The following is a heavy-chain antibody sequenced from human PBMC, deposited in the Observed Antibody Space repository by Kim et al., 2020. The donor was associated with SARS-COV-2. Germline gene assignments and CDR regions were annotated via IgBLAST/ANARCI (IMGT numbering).Heavy chain of an antibody. J-gene: IGHJ4*02. CDR1: GGTFSSYA. V-gene: IGHV1-69*04. CDR3: ARSIVATITFDY. CDR2: IIPILGIA. D-gene: IGHD5-12*01. Sequence: SVKVSCKASGGTFSSYAISWVRQAPGQGLEWMGRIIPILGIANYAQKFQGRVTITADKSTSTAYMELSSLRSEDTAVYYCARSIVATITFDYWGQGTLVTVSS.